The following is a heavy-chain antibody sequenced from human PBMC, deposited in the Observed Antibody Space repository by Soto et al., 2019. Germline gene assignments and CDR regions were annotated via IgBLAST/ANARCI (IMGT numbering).Heavy chain of an antibody. CDR3: ARCRGVYVPSTGGDY. D-gene: IGHD4-17*01. J-gene: IGHJ4*02. Sequence: PSETLSLTCAVYGGSFSGYYWSWIRQPPGKGLEWIGEINHSGSTNYNPSLKSRVTISVDTSKNQFSLKLSSVTAADTAVYYCARCRGVYVPSTGGDYWGQGTLVPVAS. V-gene: IGHV4-34*01. CDR1: GGSFSGYY. CDR2: INHSGST.